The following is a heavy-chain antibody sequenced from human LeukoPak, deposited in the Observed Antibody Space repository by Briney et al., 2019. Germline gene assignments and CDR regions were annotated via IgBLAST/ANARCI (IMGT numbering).Heavy chain of an antibody. D-gene: IGHD4/OR15-4a*01. J-gene: IGHJ6*03. V-gene: IGHV1-2*02. Sequence: ASVKDSCKASGYTFTGYYMHWVRQAPGQGLEWMGWINPNSGGTNYAQKFQGRVTMTRDTSISTAYMELSGLRSDDTAVYYCARLTTSLYYYYYYMDVWGKGTTVTISS. CDR1: GYTFTGYY. CDR3: ARLTTSLYYYYYYMDV. CDR2: INPNSGGT.